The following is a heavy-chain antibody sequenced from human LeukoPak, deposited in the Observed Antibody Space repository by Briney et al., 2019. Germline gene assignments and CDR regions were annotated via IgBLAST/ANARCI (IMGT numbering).Heavy chain of an antibody. V-gene: IGHV4-59*08. CDR2: IFYSGST. CDR3: ARLSVVPAAMQFYYYYHMDV. J-gene: IGHJ6*03. D-gene: IGHD2-2*01. Sequence: PSETLSLTCTVSGGSISSDYWSWIRQPPGKGLEWIGYIFYSGSTNYNPSLKSRVTISVDTSKNQFSLKLSSVTAADTAVYYCARLSVVPAAMQFYYYYHMDVWGKGTTVTVSS. CDR1: GGSISSDY.